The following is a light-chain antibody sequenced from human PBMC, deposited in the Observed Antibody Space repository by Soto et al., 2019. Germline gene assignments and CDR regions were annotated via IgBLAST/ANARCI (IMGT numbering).Light chain of an antibody. V-gene: IGLV2-14*01. CDR2: QVS. CDR3: SSYTTSTTVV. CDR1: SSDVGNYNY. Sequence: QSALTQPACVSGSPGQSITISCTGTSSDVGNYNYVSWYQQHPGKAPKLMIYQVSNRPSGVSNRFSGSKSGNTASLTISGLQAEDEADYYCSSYTTSTTVVFGGGTKLTVL. J-gene: IGLJ2*01.